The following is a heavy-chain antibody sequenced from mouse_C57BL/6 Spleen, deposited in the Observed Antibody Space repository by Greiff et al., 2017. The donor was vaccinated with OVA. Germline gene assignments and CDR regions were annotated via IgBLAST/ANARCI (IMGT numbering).Heavy chain of an antibody. J-gene: IGHJ4*01. V-gene: IGHV1-15*01. Sequence: LVESGPELVKPGASVKISCKASGYTFTDYEMHWVKQTPVHGLEWIGAIDPETGGTAYNQKFKGKAILTADKSSSTAYMELRSLTSEDSAVYYYTRFGAMDYWGQGTSVTVSS. CDR2: IDPETGGT. CDR1: GYTFTDYE. CDR3: TRFGAMDY.